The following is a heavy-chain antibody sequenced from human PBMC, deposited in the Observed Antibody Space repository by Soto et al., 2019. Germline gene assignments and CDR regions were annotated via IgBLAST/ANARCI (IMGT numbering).Heavy chain of an antibody. Sequence: GESLKISCKGSGYSFTSYWIGWVRQMPGKGLEWMGIIYPGDSDTRYSPSFQGQVTISADKSISTAYLQWSSLKASDTAMYYCALHCSGGSCRPDYFDYWGQGTLVTVSS. CDR2: IYPGDSDT. J-gene: IGHJ4*02. D-gene: IGHD2-15*01. V-gene: IGHV5-51*01. CDR3: ALHCSGGSCRPDYFDY. CDR1: GYSFTSYW.